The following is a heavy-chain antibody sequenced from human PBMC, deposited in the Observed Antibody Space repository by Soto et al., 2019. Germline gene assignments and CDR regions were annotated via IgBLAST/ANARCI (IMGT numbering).Heavy chain of an antibody. CDR3: AKGSLRNRLYYYYGMDV. V-gene: IGHV3-30*18. J-gene: IGHJ6*02. CDR2: ISYDGSNK. Sequence: GGSLRLSCAASGFTFSSYGMHWVRQAPGKGLEWVAVISYDGSNKYYADSVKGRFTISRDNSKNTLYLQMSSLRAEDTAVYYCAKGSLRNRLYYYYGMDVWGQGTTVTVSS. D-gene: IGHD5-12*01. CDR1: GFTFSSYG.